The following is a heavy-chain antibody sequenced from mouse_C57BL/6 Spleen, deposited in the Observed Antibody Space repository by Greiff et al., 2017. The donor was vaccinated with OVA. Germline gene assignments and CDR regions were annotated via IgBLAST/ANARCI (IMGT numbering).Heavy chain of an antibody. CDR1: GFTFNTYA. Sequence: DAGGGLVQPKGSLKLSCAASGFTFNTYAMHWVRQAPGKGLEWVARIRSKSSNYATYYADSVKDRFTISRDDSQSMLYLQMNNLKTEDTAMYYCVRVIPYGNYEGAMDYWGQGTSVTVSS. J-gene: IGHJ4*01. V-gene: IGHV10-3*01. CDR2: IRSKSSNYAT. CDR3: VRVIPYGNYEGAMDY. D-gene: IGHD2-1*01.